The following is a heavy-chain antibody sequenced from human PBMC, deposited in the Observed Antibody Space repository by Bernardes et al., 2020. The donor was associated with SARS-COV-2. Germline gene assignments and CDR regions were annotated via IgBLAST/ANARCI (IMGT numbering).Heavy chain of an antibody. J-gene: IGHJ4*02. D-gene: IGHD7-27*01. CDR3: LRENWGIDY. Sequence: GGSLRLSCAVSGFTFSRYWTHWARQVPGKGLVWVSRIKSDGSSTNYADSVKGRFTISRDNAKDTLYLQMNSLRAEDTAVYYCLRENWGIDYWGQGTLVTVSS. CDR2: IKSDGSST. V-gene: IGHV3-74*01. CDR1: GFTFSRYW.